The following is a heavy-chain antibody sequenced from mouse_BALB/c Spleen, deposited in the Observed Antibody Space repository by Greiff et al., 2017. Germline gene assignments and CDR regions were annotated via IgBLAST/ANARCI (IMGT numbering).Heavy chain of an antibody. J-gene: IGHJ4*01. Sequence: EVKLVESGGGLVQPGGSLKLSCAASGFTFSSYTMSWVRQTPEKRLEWVAYISNGGGSTYYPDTVKGRFTISRDNAKNTLYLQMSSLKSEDTAMYYCARHPHYYGSTFYAMDYWGQGTSVTVSS. CDR1: GFTFSSYT. CDR2: ISNGGGST. CDR3: ARHPHYYGSTFYAMDY. V-gene: IGHV5-12-2*01. D-gene: IGHD1-1*01.